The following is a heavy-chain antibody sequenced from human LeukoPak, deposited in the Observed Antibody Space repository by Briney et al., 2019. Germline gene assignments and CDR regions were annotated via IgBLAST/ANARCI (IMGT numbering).Heavy chain of an antibody. CDR3: ARRVAVTQSYYYYYMDV. D-gene: IGHD2-21*02. CDR2: IIPIFGTA. J-gene: IGHJ6*03. CDR1: GGTFSSYA. V-gene: IGHV1-69*06. Sequence: SVKVSCKASGGTFSSYAISWVRQAPGQGLEWMGGIIPIFGTANYAQKFQGRVTITADKSTSTAYMELRSLRSDDTAVYYCARRVAVTQSYYYYYMDVWGKGTTVTISS.